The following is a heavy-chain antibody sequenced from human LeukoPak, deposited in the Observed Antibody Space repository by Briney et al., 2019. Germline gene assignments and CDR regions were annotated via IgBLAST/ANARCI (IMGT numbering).Heavy chain of an antibody. V-gene: IGHV4-59*12. CDR2: IYYSGST. J-gene: IGHJ4*02. Sequence: SETLSLTCTVSGGSISSYYWSWIRQPPGKGLEWIGYIYYSGSTNYNPSLKSRVTISVDTSKNQFSLKLSSVTAADTAVYYCARDLYYYGSGSLYFDYWGQGTLVTVSS. D-gene: IGHD3-10*01. CDR3: ARDLYYYGSGSLYFDY. CDR1: GGSISSYY.